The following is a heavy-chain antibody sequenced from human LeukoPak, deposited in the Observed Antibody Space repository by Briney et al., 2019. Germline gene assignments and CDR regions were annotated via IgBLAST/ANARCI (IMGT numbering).Heavy chain of an antibody. CDR2: IYYSGST. D-gene: IGHD3-10*01. Sequence: SETLSLTCTVSGGSINNYYWSWIRQSSGKGLEWIGYIYYSGSTNYNPSLKSRVTISVDTSKKQFSLKLSSVTAADTAMYYCARQSRYYGSGKGNTWFDPWGQGTLVTVSS. CDR1: GGSINNYY. J-gene: IGHJ5*02. CDR3: ARQSRYYGSGKGNTWFDP. V-gene: IGHV4-59*08.